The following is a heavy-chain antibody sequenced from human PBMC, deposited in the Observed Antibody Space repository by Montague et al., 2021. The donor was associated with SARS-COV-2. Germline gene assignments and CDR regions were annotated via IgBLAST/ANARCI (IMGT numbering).Heavy chain of an antibody. CDR1: GGSFSNYY. CDR2: INHSGST. CDR3: AGGGTVTTFFAPKRTRRYNWFDP. Sequence: SETLSLTCAVYGGSFSNYYWRWIRQPPGKGLEWIGEINHSGSTNYNPSLKSRVTISVDTSKNQFSLKLGSVTAADTAVYYCAGGGTVTTFFAPKRTRRYNWFDPWGQGTLVTVSS. J-gene: IGHJ5*02. D-gene: IGHD4-17*01. V-gene: IGHV4-34*01.